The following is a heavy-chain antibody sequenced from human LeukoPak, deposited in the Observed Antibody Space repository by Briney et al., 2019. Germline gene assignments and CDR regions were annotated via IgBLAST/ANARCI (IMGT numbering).Heavy chain of an antibody. CDR1: GYTFTSYG. D-gene: IGHD5-12*01. J-gene: IGHJ5*02. CDR3: AREAVDSGYDSFLPVWFDP. Sequence: GASVKVSCKASGYTFTSYGISWVRQAPGQGLEWMGWISAYNGNTNYAQKLQGRVTMTTDTSTSTAYMELRSLRSDDTAVYYCAREAVDSGYDSFLPVWFDPWGQGTLVTVSS. CDR2: ISAYNGNT. V-gene: IGHV1-18*01.